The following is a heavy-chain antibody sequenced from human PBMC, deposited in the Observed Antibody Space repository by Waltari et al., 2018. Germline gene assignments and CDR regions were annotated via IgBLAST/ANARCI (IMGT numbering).Heavy chain of an antibody. CDR2: PRNTGGT. CDR3: ARLPTKYYDSLGWGFFDQ. CDR1: GEFLSDDH. Sequence: HVQLQESGPGLVKPSETLSLTCTVSGEFLSDDHLTWIRQAPGKGLEWSAYPRNTGGTQCTPSLESRVTVSAVTSKKQFSLRLTSVTAADTAVYYCARLPTKYYDSLGWGFFDQWGQGILVTVSS. J-gene: IGHJ4*02. V-gene: IGHV4-59*08. D-gene: IGHD3-22*01.